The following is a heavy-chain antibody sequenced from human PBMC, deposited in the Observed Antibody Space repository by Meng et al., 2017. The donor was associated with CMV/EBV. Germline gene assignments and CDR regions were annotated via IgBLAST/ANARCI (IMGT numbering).Heavy chain of an antibody. CDR3: ARGPEVDYGDYVGLDY. CDR1: GGSTSSYY. Sequence: QGRLQGAGPGRVKPSENLSLTCTVSGGSTSSYYWSWIRQPAGKGLEWIGRIYTSGSTNYNPSLKSRVTMSVDTSKNQFSLKLSSVTAADTAVYYCARGPEVDYGDYVGLDYWGQGTLVTVAS. J-gene: IGHJ4*02. D-gene: IGHD4-17*01. V-gene: IGHV4-4*07. CDR2: IYTSGST.